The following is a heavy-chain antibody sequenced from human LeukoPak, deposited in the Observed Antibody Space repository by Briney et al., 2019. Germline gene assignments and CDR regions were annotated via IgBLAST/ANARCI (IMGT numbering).Heavy chain of an antibody. CDR3: TRARAYGDGYFDS. Sequence: GGSLRLSCAASGFNFETYGMSWVRQVPGKGLEWVSGINWNGGSTYYVDSVKGRFTMSRDNAKNSLDLQMNSLRVEDTALYYCTRARAYGDGYFDSWGQGTLVTVSS. CDR1: GFNFETYG. CDR2: INWNGGST. V-gene: IGHV3-20*04. J-gene: IGHJ4*02. D-gene: IGHD2-21*01.